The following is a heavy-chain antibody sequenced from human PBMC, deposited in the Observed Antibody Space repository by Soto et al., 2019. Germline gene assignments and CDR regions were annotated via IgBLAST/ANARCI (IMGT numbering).Heavy chain of an antibody. CDR1: GDTFTSYD. V-gene: IGHV1-8*01. CDR2: MNPSTGTT. D-gene: IGHD3-10*01. Sequence: GASVKVSCKASGDTFTSYDINWVRQATGQGLEWMGWMNPSTGTTGYAQKFQGRVTMTGNISINTAYMELSSLRSEDTAVYYCASCPKNCITSSPCCLFFDYWGQGTLVTVSS. CDR3: ASCPKNCITSSPCCLFFDY. J-gene: IGHJ4*02.